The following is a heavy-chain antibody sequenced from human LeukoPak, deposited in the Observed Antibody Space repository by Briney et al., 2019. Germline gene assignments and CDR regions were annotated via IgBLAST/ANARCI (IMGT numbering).Heavy chain of an antibody. CDR3: ARDLFRFCPVY. V-gene: IGHV1-18*01. CDR1: GYTFTRYG. D-gene: IGHD3-10*01. Sequence: ASVKVSCKASGYTFTRYGISWVREAPGQGLEWMGWISAYNGNTNYAQKLQGRVTMTTDTSTSTAYMELRSLRSDDTAVYYCARDLFRFCPVYWGQGTLVTVSS. J-gene: IGHJ4*02. CDR2: ISAYNGNT.